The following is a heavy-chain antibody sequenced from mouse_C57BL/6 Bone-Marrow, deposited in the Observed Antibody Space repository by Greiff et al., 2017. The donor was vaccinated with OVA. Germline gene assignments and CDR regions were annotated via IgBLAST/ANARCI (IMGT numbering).Heavy chain of an antibody. J-gene: IGHJ3*01. CDR1: GFTFSSSA. CDR3: ARDQKGTGFAY. CDR2: ISDGGSYT. Sequence: EVQLVESGGGLVKPGGSLKLSCAASGFTFSSSAMSWVRQTPEKRLEWVATISDGGSYTYYPDTVKGRFTISRDNAKNNLYLHMSHLKSEDTAMYYCARDQKGTGFAYWGKGTLVTVSA. D-gene: IGHD2-14*01. V-gene: IGHV5-4*01.